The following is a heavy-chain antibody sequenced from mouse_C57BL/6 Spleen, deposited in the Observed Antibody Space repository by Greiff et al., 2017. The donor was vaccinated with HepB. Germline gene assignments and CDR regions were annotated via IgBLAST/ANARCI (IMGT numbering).Heavy chain of an antibody. J-gene: IGHJ1*03. CDR1: GFTFSDYG. V-gene: IGHV5-17*01. CDR2: ISSGSSTI. Sequence: EVKLVESGGGLVKPGGSLKLSCAASGFTFSDYGMHWVRQAPEKGLEWVAYISSGSSTIYYADTVKGRFTISRDNAKNTLFLQMTSLRSEDTAMYYCASPLYYGSSYGYFDVWGTGTTVTVSS. D-gene: IGHD1-1*01. CDR3: ASPLYYGSSYGYFDV.